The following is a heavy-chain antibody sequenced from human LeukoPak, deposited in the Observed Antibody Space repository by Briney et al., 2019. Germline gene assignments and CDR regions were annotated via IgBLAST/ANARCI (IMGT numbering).Heavy chain of an antibody. CDR2: IYYSGST. D-gene: IGHD5-12*01. Sequence: SETLSLTCTVSGGSISSYYWNWIRQPPGKGLEWIGYIYYSGSTYYNPSLKSRVTMSVDMSKNQFSLKLSSVTAADTAVYYCASSGGGYVLDSWGQGTLVTVCS. CDR3: ASSGGGYVLDS. V-gene: IGHV4-59*08. CDR1: GGSISSYY. J-gene: IGHJ4*02.